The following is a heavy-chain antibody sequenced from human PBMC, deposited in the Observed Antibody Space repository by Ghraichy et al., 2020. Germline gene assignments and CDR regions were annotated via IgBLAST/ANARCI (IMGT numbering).Heavy chain of an antibody. Sequence: SETLSLTCNVSGASITTGGYYWSWIRQPPGKGLEWIAYIYSSGDTYYNPSLKSRVSMSMDTSRNQFSLQLTSVTAADTAVYYCARDRFFYGSGSHSYFDYWGQGALVTVSS. CDR1: GASITTGGYY. D-gene: IGHD3-10*01. CDR2: IYSSGDT. CDR3: ARDRFFYGSGSHSYFDY. J-gene: IGHJ4*02. V-gene: IGHV4-31*03.